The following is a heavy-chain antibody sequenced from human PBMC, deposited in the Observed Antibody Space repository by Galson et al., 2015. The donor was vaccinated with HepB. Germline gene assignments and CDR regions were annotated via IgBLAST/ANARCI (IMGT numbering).Heavy chain of an antibody. CDR1: GFTFSDYY. CDR3: SRTLPGIDLDY. CDR2: VRHKARRYTT. D-gene: IGHD3-3*02. J-gene: IGHJ4*02. Sequence: SLRLYCAVSGFTFSDYYMEWVRQAPGKGLEWVGRVRHKARRYTTDYVASVEGRFTISRDDSKNSLYLQMDSLKTEDTAVYYCSRTLPGIDLDYWGQGTLVTVSS. V-gene: IGHV3-72*01.